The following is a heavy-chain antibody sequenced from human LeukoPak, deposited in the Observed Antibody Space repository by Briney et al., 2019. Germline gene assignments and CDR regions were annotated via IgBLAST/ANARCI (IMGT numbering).Heavy chain of an antibody. CDR1: GFTFSSYG. D-gene: IGHD1-14*01. V-gene: IGHV3-30*18. J-gene: IGHJ4*02. CDR3: AKDGATGGCSAIGY. CDR2: ISYDGSNK. Sequence: GRSLRLSCAASGFTFSSYGMHWVRQAPGKGLEWVAVISYDGSNKYYADSVKGRFTISRDNSKNTLYLQMNSLRAEDTAVYYCAKDGATGGCSAIGYLGQGTLVTVSS.